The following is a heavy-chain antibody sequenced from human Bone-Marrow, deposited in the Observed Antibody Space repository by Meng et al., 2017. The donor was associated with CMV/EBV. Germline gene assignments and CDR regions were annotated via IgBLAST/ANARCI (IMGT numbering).Heavy chain of an antibody. CDR3: ARGRLRYCSSTSCQREGHFDY. D-gene: IGHD2-2*01. CDR1: GFTFSTYW. Sequence: GGSLRLSCAASGFTFSTYWMHWVRQAPGKGLVWVSRINSDESSTSYADSVKGRFTISRDNAKNTLYLQMNSLRDEDTAVYYCARGRLRYCSSTSCQREGHFDYWGQGTLVTVSS. V-gene: IGHV3-74*01. J-gene: IGHJ4*02. CDR2: INSDESST.